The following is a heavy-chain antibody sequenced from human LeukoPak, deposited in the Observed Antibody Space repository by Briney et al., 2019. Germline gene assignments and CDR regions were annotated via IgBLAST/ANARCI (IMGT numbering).Heavy chain of an antibody. Sequence: PGGSLRLSCAASGFTFSRFWMSWVRQAPGKGLEWVASINQDESARFYVDSVKGRFTISRDNAKKFLYLQMNSLRAEDTALYYCARGAGSGYFFYMDVWGKGTTVTVSS. D-gene: IGHD3-22*01. V-gene: IGHV3-7*03. CDR1: GFTFSRFW. CDR3: ARGAGSGYFFYMDV. J-gene: IGHJ6*03. CDR2: INQDESAR.